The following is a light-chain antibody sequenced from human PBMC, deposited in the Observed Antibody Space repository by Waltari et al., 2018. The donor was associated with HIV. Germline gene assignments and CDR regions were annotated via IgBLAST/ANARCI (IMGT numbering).Light chain of an antibody. CDR1: SSNIRAGFA. CDR3: QSYDSGLSVV. Sequence: QSVLTQTPSVSGAPGQRVTISCTGNSSNIRAGFAVHCYQQLPETAPKLLISGDTNRPSGVPDRFSGSKSGTSASLAITGLQAEDEADYYCQSYDSGLSVVFGGGTKLTVL. CDR2: GDT. V-gene: IGLV1-40*01. J-gene: IGLJ3*02.